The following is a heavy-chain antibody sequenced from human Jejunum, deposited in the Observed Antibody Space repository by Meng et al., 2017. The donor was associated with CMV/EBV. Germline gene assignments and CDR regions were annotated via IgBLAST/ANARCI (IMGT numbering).Heavy chain of an antibody. V-gene: IGHV3-23*01. D-gene: IGHD6-19*01. CDR3: ATPATSSGWYYFDC. CDR2: ISGGGGTT. CDR1: GFTFTSHT. J-gene: IGHJ4*02. Sequence: GFTFTSHTMTWVGQAPGRGLEWVSIISGGGGTTYYADSVKGRFTISRDNSKNTLYLQMNSLRGEDTALYYCATPATSSGWYYFDCWGQGTLVTVSS.